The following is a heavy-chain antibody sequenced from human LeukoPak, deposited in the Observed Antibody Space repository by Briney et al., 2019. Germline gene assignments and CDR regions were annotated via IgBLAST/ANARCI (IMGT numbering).Heavy chain of an antibody. CDR2: ISAYNGNT. D-gene: IGHD1-26*01. CDR3: ARAFNVGPYFDY. CDR1: GYTFTGYY. V-gene: IGHV1-18*04. J-gene: IGHJ4*02. Sequence: ASVKVSCKASGYTFTGYYMHWGRQAPGQGLEWMGWISAYNGNTNYAQKLQGRVTMTTDTSTSTAYMELRSLRSDDTAVYYCARAFNVGPYFDYWGQGTLVTVSS.